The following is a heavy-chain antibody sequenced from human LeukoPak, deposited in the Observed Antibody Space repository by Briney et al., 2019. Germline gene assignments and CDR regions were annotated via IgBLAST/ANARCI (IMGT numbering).Heavy chain of an antibody. Sequence: GGSLRLSCAASGFTFSHSYMSWIRQPPGKGLEWVAYISSSGNTIYYADSVKGRFTISRDNARNSLYLEMVSLGVEDTAVYFCAGGDMSLNDAYDTWGQGTTVSVSS. CDR2: ISSSGNTI. J-gene: IGHJ3*02. D-gene: IGHD2-21*02. CDR3: AGGDMSLNDAYDT. V-gene: IGHV3-11*01. CDR1: GFTFSHSY.